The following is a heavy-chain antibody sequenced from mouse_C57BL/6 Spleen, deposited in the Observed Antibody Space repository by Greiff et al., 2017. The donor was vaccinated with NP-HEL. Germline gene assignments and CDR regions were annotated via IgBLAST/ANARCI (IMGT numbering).Heavy chain of an antibody. Sequence: EVQGVESGGGLVKPGGSLKLSCAASGFTFSSYAMSWVRQTPEKRLEWVATISDGGSYTYYPDNVKGRFTISRDNAKNNLYLQMSHLKSEDTAMYYCAREGRDWGYFDYWGQGTTLTVSS. CDR2: ISDGGSYT. V-gene: IGHV5-4*01. CDR1: GFTFSSYA. D-gene: IGHD4-1*01. J-gene: IGHJ2*01. CDR3: AREGRDWGYFDY.